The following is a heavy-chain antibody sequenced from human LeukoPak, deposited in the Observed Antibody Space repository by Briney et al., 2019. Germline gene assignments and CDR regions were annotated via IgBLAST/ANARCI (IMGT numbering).Heavy chain of an antibody. V-gene: IGHV3-20*04. CDR2: INWNGGST. CDR1: GFTFDDYG. Sequence: GGSLRLSCEASGFTFDDYGMSWVRQGPGKGLEWVSGINWNGGSTSYADSVKGRFTISRDNAKNSLYLQMNSLRAEDTAVYYCARGGYYYYYMDVWGKGTTVTVSS. D-gene: IGHD2-15*01. CDR3: ARGGYYYYYMDV. J-gene: IGHJ6*03.